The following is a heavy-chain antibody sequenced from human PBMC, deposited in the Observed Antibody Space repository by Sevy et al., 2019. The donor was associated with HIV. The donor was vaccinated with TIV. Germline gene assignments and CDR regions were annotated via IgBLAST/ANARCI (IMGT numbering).Heavy chain of an antibody. D-gene: IGHD1-20*01. V-gene: IGHV1-2*06. CDR3: VREDNNAPRTLLSIDI. Sequence: ASVKVSCKTTGYIFSVYNMHWVRQAPGQGLEWMALINPNSGVTIYAQKFRGRVSLTRDTSMSTAYMERSALTSDDTAVSYCVREDNNAPRTLLSIDIWAQGTMVTVSS. CDR1: GYIFSVYN. J-gene: IGHJ3*02. CDR2: INPNSGVT.